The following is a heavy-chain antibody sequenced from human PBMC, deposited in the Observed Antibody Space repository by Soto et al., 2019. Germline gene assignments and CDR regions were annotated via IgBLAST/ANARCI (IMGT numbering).Heavy chain of an antibody. CDR2: ISYDASSE. J-gene: IGHJ3*02. V-gene: IGHV3-30*18. CDR3: AKDEELQLSAFDI. Sequence: QPGGSLRLSCAASGFTFSSYGMHWVRQAPGKGLEWVTAISYDASSEYYADSVEGRFTISRDNPKNTLYLQMNSLRPEDTAVYYCAKDEELQLSAFDIWGQGTVVTVSS. D-gene: IGHD1-7*01. CDR1: GFTFSSYG.